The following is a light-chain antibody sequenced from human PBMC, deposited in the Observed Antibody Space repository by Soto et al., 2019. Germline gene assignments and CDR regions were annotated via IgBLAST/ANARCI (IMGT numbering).Light chain of an antibody. CDR2: GTS. V-gene: IGKV1-5*03. Sequence: DIHMTQSPSTLSASEGDRVTITCRASQSISIGLAWYQQKPGRAPNLLIYGTSSLESGVPSRFSGSGSGTEFTLTISSLQPDDFATYYCQHYNDYSWTFGQGTKVEIK. CDR1: QSISIG. CDR3: QHYNDYSWT. J-gene: IGKJ1*01.